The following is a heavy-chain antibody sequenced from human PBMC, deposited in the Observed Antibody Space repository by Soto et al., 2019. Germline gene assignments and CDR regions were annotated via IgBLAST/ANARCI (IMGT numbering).Heavy chain of an antibody. CDR1: GGSISSGDYY. CDR3: AREVIVVVGRAFDI. V-gene: IGHV4-30-4*01. J-gene: IGHJ3*02. Sequence: SETLSLTCTVSGGSISSGDYYWSWIRQPPGKGLEWIGYIYYSGSTYYNPSLKSRVTISVDTSKNQFSLKLSSVTAADTAVYYCAREVIVVVGRAFDIWGQGTMVTVSS. CDR2: IYYSGST. D-gene: IGHD3-22*01.